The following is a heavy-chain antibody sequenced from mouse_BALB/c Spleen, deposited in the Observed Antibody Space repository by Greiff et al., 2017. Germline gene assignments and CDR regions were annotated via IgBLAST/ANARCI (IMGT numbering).Heavy chain of an antibody. CDR1: GFTFSSYG. V-gene: IGHV5-6*01. CDR2: ISSGGSYT. CDR3: ARQGDYGYDGYAMDY. J-gene: IGHJ4*01. Sequence: EVQLVESGGDLVKPGGSLKLSCAASGFTFSSYGMSWVRQTPDKRLEWVATISSGGSYTYYPDSVKGRFTISRDNAKNTLYLQMSSLKSEDTAMYYCARQGDYGYDGYAMDYWGQGTSVTVSS. D-gene: IGHD2-2*01.